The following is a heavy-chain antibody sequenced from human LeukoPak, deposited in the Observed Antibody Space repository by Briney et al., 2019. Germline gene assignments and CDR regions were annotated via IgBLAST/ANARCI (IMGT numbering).Heavy chain of an antibody. CDR1: GFTFSTYG. CDR2: IRYDGSNK. D-gene: IGHD6-19*01. Sequence: PGGSLRLSCAASGFTFSTYGMHWVRQAPGKGLEWVAFIRYDGSNKYYADSAKGRFTISRDNSKNTLYLQMNSLRAEDTAVYYCAKEGIAVAGPKGGDYWGQGTLVTVSS. J-gene: IGHJ4*02. V-gene: IGHV3-30*02. CDR3: AKEGIAVAGPKGGDY.